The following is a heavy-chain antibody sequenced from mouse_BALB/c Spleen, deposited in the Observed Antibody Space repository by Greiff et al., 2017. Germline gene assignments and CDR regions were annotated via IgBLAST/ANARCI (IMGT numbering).Heavy chain of an antibody. J-gene: IGHJ4*01. CDR2: ISSGGST. D-gene: IGHD1-2*01. CDR3: ASYYGYYAMDY. Sequence: EVQLVESGGGLVQPGGSLKLSCAASGFTFSSYAMSWVRQTPEKRLEWVASISSGGSTYYPDSVKGRFTISRDNARNILYLQMSSLRSEDTAMYYCASYYGYYAMDYWGQGTSVTVSS. V-gene: IGHV5-6-5*01. CDR1: GFTFSSYA.